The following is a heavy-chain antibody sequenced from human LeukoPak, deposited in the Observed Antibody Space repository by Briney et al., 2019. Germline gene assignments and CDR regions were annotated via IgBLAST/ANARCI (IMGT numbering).Heavy chain of an antibody. CDR3: ARNQQLGGHSYYYYGMDV. J-gene: IGHJ6*02. D-gene: IGHD3-16*01. CDR2: ISGGGVTT. Sequence: GGSLRLSCAASGFTFSHAWMTWVRQAPGKGLEWVSGISGGGVTTYSADSVKGRFTISRDNSKNTLYLQMNSLRDDDTAIYYCARNQQLGGHSYYYYGMDVWGQGTTVTVSS. CDR1: GFTFSHAW. V-gene: IGHV3-23*01.